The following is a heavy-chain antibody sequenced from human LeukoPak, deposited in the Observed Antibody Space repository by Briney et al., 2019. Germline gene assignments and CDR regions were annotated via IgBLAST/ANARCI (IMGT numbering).Heavy chain of an antibody. Sequence: GGSLRLSCAASGFTFDDYNMHWDRQVPGKGLEWVSFISWDGSSTYYVDSVKDRFIISRDNRKNSLYLQMNSLRTEDTALYYCVKDRSTSGVSEFDCWGQGTLVTVSS. CDR2: ISWDGSST. J-gene: IGHJ4*02. V-gene: IGHV3-43*01. D-gene: IGHD1-1*01. CDR3: VKDRSTSGVSEFDC. CDR1: GFTFDDYN.